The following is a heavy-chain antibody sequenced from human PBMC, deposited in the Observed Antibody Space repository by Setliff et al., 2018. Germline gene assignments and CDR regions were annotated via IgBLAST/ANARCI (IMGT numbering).Heavy chain of an antibody. CDR2: ISSSSITI. D-gene: IGHD7-27*01. CDR1: GFTFSSYS. J-gene: IGHJ3*02. V-gene: IGHV3-48*01. Sequence: GESLKISCAASGFTFSSYSMNWVRQAPGKGLEWVSYISSSSITIYYADSVKGRFTISRDNAKNSLYLQMNSLRAEDTAVYYCARDQTPYNWGFNNAFDIWGQGTMVTVSS. CDR3: ARDQTPYNWGFNNAFDI.